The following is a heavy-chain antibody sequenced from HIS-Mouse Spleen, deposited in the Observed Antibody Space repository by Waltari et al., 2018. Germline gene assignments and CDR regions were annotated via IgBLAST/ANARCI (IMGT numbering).Heavy chain of an antibody. V-gene: IGHV4-34*01. Sequence: QVQLQQWGAGLLKPSETLSLTCAVYAGSFSGYYWSWIRQPPGRGLEWIGEINHSGSTNYNPSLKSRVTISVDTSKNQFSLKLSSVTAADTAVYYCARRATIFGVVITPGYFDYWGQGTLVTVSS. CDR2: INHSGST. CDR3: ARRATIFGVVITPGYFDY. CDR1: AGSFSGYY. J-gene: IGHJ4*02. D-gene: IGHD3-3*01.